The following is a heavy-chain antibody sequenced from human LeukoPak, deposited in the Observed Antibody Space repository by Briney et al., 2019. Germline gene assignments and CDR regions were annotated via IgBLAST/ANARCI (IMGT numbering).Heavy chain of an antibody. CDR3: AKDISAGTGWFDP. J-gene: IGHJ5*02. CDR2: ISWNSGSI. Sequence: GGSLRLSCAASGFTFDDYAMHWVRQAPGKGLEWVSGISWNSGSIGYADSVKGRFTISRDNAKNSLYLQMYSLRAEYTALYYCAKDISAGTGWFDPWGQGTLVTVSS. CDR1: GFTFDDYA. V-gene: IGHV3-9*01. D-gene: IGHD2-15*01.